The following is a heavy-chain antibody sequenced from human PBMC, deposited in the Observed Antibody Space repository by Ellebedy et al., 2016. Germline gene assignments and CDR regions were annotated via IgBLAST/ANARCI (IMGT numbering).Heavy chain of an antibody. CDR1: GDSISRRGFY. D-gene: IGHD3-16*01. CDR2: IDYSGTA. CDR3: VRDRGGACQDY. Sequence: GSLRLSXTVSGDSISRRGFYWGWIRQPPGKGLEWIANIDYSGTAYYNPSLRSRVTIGGDTSKNQFSLQLSSVSAADTAVYYCVRDRGGACQDYWGQGTLVTVSS. V-gene: IGHV4-39*02. J-gene: IGHJ4*02.